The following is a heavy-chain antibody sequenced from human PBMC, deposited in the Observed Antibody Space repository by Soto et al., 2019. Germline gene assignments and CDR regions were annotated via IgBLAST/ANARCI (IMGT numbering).Heavy chain of an antibody. CDR1: GSTFSDYY. CDR2: ISSSGSTI. Sequence: WGSLRLSCAASGSTFSDYYMSWIRQAPGKGQEWVSYISSSGSTIYYADSVKGRFTISRDNAKNSLYLQMNSLRAEDTAVYYCARGPLMVRGVALGWLRPDYYYYGMDVWGQGTTVTVSS. CDR3: ARGPLMVRGVALGWLRPDYYYYGMDV. J-gene: IGHJ6*02. D-gene: IGHD3-10*01. V-gene: IGHV3-11*01.